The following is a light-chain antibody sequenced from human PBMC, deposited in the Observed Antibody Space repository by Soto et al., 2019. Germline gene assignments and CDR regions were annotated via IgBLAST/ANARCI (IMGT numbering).Light chain of an antibody. CDR1: TGAVTSGHY. V-gene: IGLV7-46*01. Sequence: QVVVTQEPSLTVSPGGTVTLTCGSSTGAVTSGHYPYWFQQKSGQAPRALIYDTSNKHSWTPARFSGSLLGGKAALTLSGAQPEDEAEYYCLLSFSGTHVVFGGGTKVTVL. CDR3: LLSFSGTHVV. CDR2: DTS. J-gene: IGLJ2*01.